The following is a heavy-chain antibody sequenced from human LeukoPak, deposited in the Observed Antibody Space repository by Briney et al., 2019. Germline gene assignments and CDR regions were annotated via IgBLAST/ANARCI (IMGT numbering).Heavy chain of an antibody. D-gene: IGHD3-22*01. CDR1: GYTFTSYG. V-gene: IGHV1-18*01. CDR3: ARDLAFPYDSSGYYYDY. J-gene: IGHJ4*02. CDR2: ISAHNGNT. Sequence: ASVKVSCKASGYTFTSYGISWVRQAPGQGLEWMGWISAHNGNTNYAQKLQGRVTMTTDTSTSTAYMELRSLRSDDTAVYYCARDLAFPYDSSGYYYDYWGQGTLVTVSS.